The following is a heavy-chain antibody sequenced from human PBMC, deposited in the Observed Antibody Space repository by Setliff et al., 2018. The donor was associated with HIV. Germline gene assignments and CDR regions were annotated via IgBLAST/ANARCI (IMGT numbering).Heavy chain of an antibody. CDR3: ARSPGIAAAVGNYYYYMDV. D-gene: IGHD6-13*01. V-gene: IGHV4-4*07. CDR1: GGSISSYY. J-gene: IGHJ6*03. CDR2: IYTSGST. Sequence: SETLSLTCTVSGGSISSYYWSWIRQPAGKGLEWIGRIYTSGSTNYNPSLKSRVTMSVDTSKNQFSLKLSSVTAADTAVYYCARSPGIAAAVGNYYYYMDVWGKGTTVT.